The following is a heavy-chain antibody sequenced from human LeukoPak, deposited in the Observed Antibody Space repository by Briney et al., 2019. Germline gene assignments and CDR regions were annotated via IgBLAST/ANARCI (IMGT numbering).Heavy chain of an antibody. D-gene: IGHD2-15*01. CDR1: GYTSSSYA. CDR3: ARGLYCSGGRCYSSFWLDP. Sequence: ASVKVSCKASGYTSSSYAMHWVRQAPGQGLEWMGWINTNTGNPTYAQGFTGRFAFFLDTSVSTAYLQISSLKAEDTAVYYCARGLYCSGGRCYSSFWLDPWGQGTLVTVSS. J-gene: IGHJ5*02. V-gene: IGHV7-4-1*02. CDR2: INTNTGNP.